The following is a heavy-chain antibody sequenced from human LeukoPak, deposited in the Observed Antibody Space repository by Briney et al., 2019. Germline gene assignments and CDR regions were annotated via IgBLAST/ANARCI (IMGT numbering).Heavy chain of an antibody. CDR2: INPSGGST. Sequence: GASVKVSCKASGGTFSSYAISRVRQAPGQGLEWMGIINPSGGSTSYAQKFQGRVTMTRDTSTSTVYMELSSLRSEDTAVYYCARGGSMVYWGQGTLVTVSS. CDR3: ARGGSMVY. J-gene: IGHJ4*02. V-gene: IGHV1-46*01. CDR1: GGTFSSYA. D-gene: IGHD2-2*01.